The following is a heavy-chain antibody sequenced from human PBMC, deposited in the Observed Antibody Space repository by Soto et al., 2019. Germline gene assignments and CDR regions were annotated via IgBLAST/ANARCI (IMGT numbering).Heavy chain of an antibody. CDR3: ARDRITLVRGVITLYNWFDP. V-gene: IGHV3-30-3*01. D-gene: IGHD3-10*01. CDR2: ISYDGSNK. Sequence: QVQLVESGGGVVQPGRSLRLSCAASGFTFSSYAMHWVRQAPGKGLEWVAVISYDGSNKYYADSVKGRFTISRDNSKNTXYXLRNSLRAEDTAVYYCARDRITLVRGVITLYNWFDPWGQGTLVTVSS. J-gene: IGHJ5*02. CDR1: GFTFSSYA.